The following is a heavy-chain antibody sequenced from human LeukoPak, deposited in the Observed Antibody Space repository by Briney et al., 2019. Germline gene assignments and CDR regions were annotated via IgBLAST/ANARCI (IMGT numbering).Heavy chain of an antibody. CDR2: ISSSSSYT. J-gene: IGHJ5*02. V-gene: IGHV3-11*06. CDR1: GFTFSDYY. Sequence: GGSLRLSCAASGFTFSDYYMSWIRQAPGKGLEWVSYISSSSSYTNYADSMKGRFTISRDNAKNSLYLQMNSLRAEDTAVYYCARDSGVAVAGTGWFDPWGQGTLVTVSS. D-gene: IGHD6-19*01. CDR3: ARDSGVAVAGTGWFDP.